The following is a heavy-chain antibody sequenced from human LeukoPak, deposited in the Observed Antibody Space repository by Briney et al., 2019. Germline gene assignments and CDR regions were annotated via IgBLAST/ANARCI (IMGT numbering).Heavy chain of an antibody. D-gene: IGHD2-8*01. V-gene: IGHV3-23*01. Sequence: GGSLRLSCAASGFTFSSYAMSWVRQAPGKGLEWVSAISGSGDGTYYADSVKGRFTISRENSKNTLYLQMSGLRAEDTAVYYCAKEPSYCTNGVCYSRVFDRWGQGTLVTVSS. J-gene: IGHJ5*02. CDR3: AKEPSYCTNGVCYSRVFDR. CDR1: GFTFSSYA. CDR2: ISGSGDGT.